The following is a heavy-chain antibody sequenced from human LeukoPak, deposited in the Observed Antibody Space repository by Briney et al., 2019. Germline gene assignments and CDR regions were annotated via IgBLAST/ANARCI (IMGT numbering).Heavy chain of an antibody. CDR3: ERHPPGDYGDYYYLDY. CDR1: GYSFTSYW. D-gene: IGHD4-17*01. V-gene: IGHV5-51*01. J-gene: IGHJ4*02. CDR2: IYPGDSDT. Sequence: GESLKISCKGSGYSFTSYWIGWVRQMPGKGLEWMGIIYPGDSDTRYSPSFQGQVTISADKSISTAYLQWSSLKAPDTAMYYCERHPPGDYGDYYYLDYWGQGTLVTVSS.